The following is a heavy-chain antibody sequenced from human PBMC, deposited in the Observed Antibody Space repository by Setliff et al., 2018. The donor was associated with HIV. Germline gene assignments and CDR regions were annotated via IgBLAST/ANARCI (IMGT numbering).Heavy chain of an antibody. V-gene: IGHV1-8*01. Sequence: ASVKVSCKASGYTFTSYDINWVRQATGQGLEWMGWMNPNSGNTGYAKKFQGRVTMTRNTSISTAYMELSSLRSEDTAVYYCARGGVTIAVAGGEEFDYWGQGTLVTVSS. CDR1: GYTFTSYD. J-gene: IGHJ4*02. CDR3: ARGGVTIAVAGGEEFDY. CDR2: MNPNSGNT. D-gene: IGHD6-19*01.